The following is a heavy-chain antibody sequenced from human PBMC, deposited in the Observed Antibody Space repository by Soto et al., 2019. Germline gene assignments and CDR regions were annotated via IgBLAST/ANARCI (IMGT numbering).Heavy chain of an antibody. CDR1: GYTFTGYY. CDR2: INPSSGGT. CDR3: ARGRNKGADDAFDI. J-gene: IGHJ3*02. D-gene: IGHD3-16*01. V-gene: IGHV1-2*04. Sequence: GASVKVSCKASGYTFTGYYMHWVRQAPGQGLECMGWINPSSGGTNYAQKFQGWVTMTRDTSISTAYMELSRLRSDDTAVYYCARGRNKGADDAFDIWGEGTMVTVSS.